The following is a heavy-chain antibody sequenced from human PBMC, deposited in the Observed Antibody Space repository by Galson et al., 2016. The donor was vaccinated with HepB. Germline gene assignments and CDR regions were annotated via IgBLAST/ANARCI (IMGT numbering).Heavy chain of an antibody. CDR1: SVSFSHYF. J-gene: IGHJ5*02. CDR3: ARGVHTAVPGDNWFDP. CDR2: IHHSGTT. D-gene: IGHD6-19*01. Sequence: SETLSLTCAVNSVSFSHYFWSWIRQPPGKGPEWIGEIHHSGTTKYNPSLESRVTMSLDTSKNQFSLKLTSVTAADTAVYYCARGVHTAVPGDNWFDPWGQGTLVNVSS. V-gene: IGHV4-34*01.